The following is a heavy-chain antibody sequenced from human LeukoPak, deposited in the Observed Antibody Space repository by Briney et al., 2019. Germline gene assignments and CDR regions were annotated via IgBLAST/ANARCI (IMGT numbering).Heavy chain of an antibody. CDR2: ISAYNGNT. CDR1: GYTFTSYG. CDR3: ARESADSSSFFFDI. D-gene: IGHD6-13*01. V-gene: IGHV1-18*01. Sequence: ASVKVSCKASGYTFTSYGISWVRQAPGQGLEWMGWISAYNGNTNYAQKLQGRVTMTTDTSTSTAYMELRSLRSDDTAVYYCARESADSSSFFFDIWGQGTMVTVSS. J-gene: IGHJ3*02.